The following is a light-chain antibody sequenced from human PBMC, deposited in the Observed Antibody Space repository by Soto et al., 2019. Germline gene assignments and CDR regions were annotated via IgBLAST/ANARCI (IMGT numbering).Light chain of an antibody. Sequence: EIVMTQSPATLSVSPGERATLSCRASQSVANDLAWYQHTPGQAPRLLTHGASTRATGIPARFSGVGSGTEFTLTISSLQSEDFAVYYCQQYNKWPQTFGQGTRLEI. CDR1: QSVAND. CDR3: QQYNKWPQT. J-gene: IGKJ5*01. V-gene: IGKV3-15*01. CDR2: GAS.